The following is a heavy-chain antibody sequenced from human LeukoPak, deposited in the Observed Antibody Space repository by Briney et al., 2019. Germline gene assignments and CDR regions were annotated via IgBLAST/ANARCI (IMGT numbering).Heavy chain of an antibody. CDR1: GGSFRGYY. CDR2: INHSGST. V-gene: IGHV4-34*01. CDR3: ARGRADFWSGYVHYYYYYMDV. J-gene: IGHJ6*03. Sequence: SETLSLTSAVYGGSFRGYYWSWIRQPPGKGLEWIGEINHSGSTNYNPSLKSRVTISVDTSKNQFSLKLSSVTAADTAVYYCARGRADFWSGYVHYYYYYMDVWGKGTTVTVSS. D-gene: IGHD3-3*01.